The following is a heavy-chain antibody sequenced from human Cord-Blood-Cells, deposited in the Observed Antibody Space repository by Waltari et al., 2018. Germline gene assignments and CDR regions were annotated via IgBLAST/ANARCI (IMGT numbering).Heavy chain of an antibody. CDR1: GYTFTGYY. CDR2: INANSVGT. V-gene: IGHV1-2*04. J-gene: IGHJ4*02. CDR3: ARGWGSFDY. D-gene: IGHD3-16*01. Sequence: QVQLVQSGAEVKKPGASVKVSCKASGYTFTGYYMHWVRQAPGQGLEWMGWINANSVGTSYAQKFQGWVTMTRDTSISTAYMGLSRLRSDDTSVDYCARGWGSFDYWGQGTMVTVSS.